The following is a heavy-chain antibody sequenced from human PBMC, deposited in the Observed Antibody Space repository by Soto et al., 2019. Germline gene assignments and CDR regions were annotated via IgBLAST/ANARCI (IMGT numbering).Heavy chain of an antibody. CDR3: ARAIAVAGTDPFDY. CDR1: GGTFSSYT. J-gene: IGHJ4*02. D-gene: IGHD6-19*01. CDR2: IIPILGIA. Sequence: QVQLVQSGAEVKKPGSSVKVSCKASGGTFSSYTISWVRQAPGQGLEWMGRIIPILGIANYAQKFQGRVTITADKSTSTAYMELSSLRSEDTAVYYCARAIAVAGTDPFDYWGQGTLVTVSS. V-gene: IGHV1-69*02.